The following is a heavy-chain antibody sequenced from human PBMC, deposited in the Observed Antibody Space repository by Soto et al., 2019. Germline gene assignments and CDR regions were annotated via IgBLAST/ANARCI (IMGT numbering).Heavy chain of an antibody. D-gene: IGHD2-2*01. CDR2: INPYSGGT. J-gene: IGHJ6*02. V-gene: IGHV1-2*04. CDR1: GYTFTDYY. Sequence: ASVKVSCKASGYTFTDYYIHWVRQAPGQGLEWMGWINPYSGGTNYAQRFQGWVTMTRDTSISTAYMELSRLTSYDTAVYYCARTEYQFTMDVWGQGTTVTVSS. CDR3: ARTEYQFTMDV.